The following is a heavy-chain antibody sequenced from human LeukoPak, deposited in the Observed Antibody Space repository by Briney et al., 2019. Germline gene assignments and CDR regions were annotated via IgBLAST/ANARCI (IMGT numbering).Heavy chain of an antibody. CDR3: AKDFGGERRGNFHYYGGMDV. D-gene: IGHD3-16*01. Sequence: GRSLRLSCAASGFTFSNYGMHWVRQAPGKGLEWVTVIAYDGSNEYYADSVRGRFTISRDNSKNTLYLQMNSLRADDTAVYYCAKDFGGERRGNFHYYGGMDVWGQGHPVTVS. CDR2: IAYDGSNE. V-gene: IGHV3-30*18. CDR1: GFTFSNYG. J-gene: IGHJ6*02.